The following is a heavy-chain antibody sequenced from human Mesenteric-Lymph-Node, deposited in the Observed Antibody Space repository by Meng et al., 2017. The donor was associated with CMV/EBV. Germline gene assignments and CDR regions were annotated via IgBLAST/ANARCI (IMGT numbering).Heavy chain of an antibody. D-gene: IGHD3-16*01. Sequence: VSGVSINSGGYYWSWIRQPPGKGLEWIGYIYYSGDTYYNPSLKSRVTISLDTSKNQFSLKLSSVTAADTAVYYCARDSWAGDGLDVWGQGTTVTVSS. CDR2: IYYSGDT. J-gene: IGHJ6*02. CDR3: ARDSWAGDGLDV. CDR1: GVSINSGGYY. V-gene: IGHV4-31*02.